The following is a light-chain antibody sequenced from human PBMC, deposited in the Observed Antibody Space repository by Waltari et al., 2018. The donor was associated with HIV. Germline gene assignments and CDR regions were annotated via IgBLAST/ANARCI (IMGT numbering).Light chain of an antibody. J-gene: IGLJ3*02. CDR2: GNN. V-gene: IGLV1-40*01. CDR3: QSYDSSLSGWV. Sequence: QSVLTQPPSVSGAPGQRVTISCPGRSSNIGAGYDVHWYQQLPGTAPKPLIFGNNNRPSGVPDRFSGSKSGTSASLAITGLQAEDEADYYCQSYDSSLSGWVFGGGTKLTVL. CDR1: SSNIGAGYD.